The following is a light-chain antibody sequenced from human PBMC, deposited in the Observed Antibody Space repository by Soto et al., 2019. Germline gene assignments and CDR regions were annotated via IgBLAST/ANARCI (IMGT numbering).Light chain of an antibody. CDR3: QQYNDSFPYT. Sequence: DIKMTQSPSTLSASVGDRVTITCRASQSISTWLAWYQQKPGTAPKLLIYKASTLESGVPSRFSGSRSGTEFTLTVSSLQPDDFATYYCQQYNDSFPYTFGQGTKVDI. CDR2: KAS. CDR1: QSISTW. J-gene: IGKJ2*01. V-gene: IGKV1-5*03.